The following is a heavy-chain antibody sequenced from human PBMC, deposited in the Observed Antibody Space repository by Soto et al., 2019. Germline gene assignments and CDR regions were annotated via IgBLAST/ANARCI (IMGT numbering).Heavy chain of an antibody. V-gene: IGHV5-10-1*01. CDR1: GYSFTSYW. CDR3: ARTLAPYCSSTSCYSGDYYYYYMDV. Sequence: GESLKISCKGSGYSFTSYWISWVRQMPGKGLEWMGRIDPSDSYTNYSPSFQGHVTISADKSISTAYLQWSSLKASDTAMYYCARTLAPYCSSTSCYSGDYYYYYMDVWGKGTTVTVSS. CDR2: IDPSDSYT. J-gene: IGHJ6*03. D-gene: IGHD2-2*01.